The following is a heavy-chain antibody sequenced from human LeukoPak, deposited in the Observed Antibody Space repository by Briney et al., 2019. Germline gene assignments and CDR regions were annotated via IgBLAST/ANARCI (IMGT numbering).Heavy chain of an antibody. CDR2: ISAYNGIT. J-gene: IGHJ4*02. CDR1: GYTFTNYG. CDR3: ARDRSSSSY. D-gene: IGHD6-6*01. V-gene: IGHV1-18*01. Sequence: ASVKVSCKASGYTFTNYGISWVRQAPGQGLEWMGWISAYNGITNYAQKFQGRATMTTDTSTSTAYMELRSMTSDDSAVYYCARDRSSSSYWGQGTLVTVSS.